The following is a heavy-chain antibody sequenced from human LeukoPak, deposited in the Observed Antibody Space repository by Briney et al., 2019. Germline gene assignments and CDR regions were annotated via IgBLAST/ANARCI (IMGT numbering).Heavy chain of an antibody. J-gene: IGHJ5*02. D-gene: IGHD2-15*01. CDR3: ANLVVVVAATNWFDP. V-gene: IGHV3-23*01. CDR2: ISGSGGST. CDR1: GFTFSSYS. Sequence: GGSLRLSCAASGFTFSSYSMNWVRQAPGKGLEWVSAISGSGGSTYYADSVKGRFTISRDNSKNTLYLQMNSLRAEDTAVYYCANLVVVVAATNWFDPWGQGTLVTVSS.